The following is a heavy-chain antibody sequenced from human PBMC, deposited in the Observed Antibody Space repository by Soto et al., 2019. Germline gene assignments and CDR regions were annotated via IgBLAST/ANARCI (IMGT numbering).Heavy chain of an antibody. CDR2: INPNSGGT. CDR3: ARDRHGSFFAWLPSRNLYYYHYGMDV. V-gene: IGHV1-2*02. J-gene: IGHJ6*02. CDR1: GYTFTGYY. D-gene: IGHD3-3*01. Sequence: APVKVSCKASGYTFTGYYMHWVRQAPGQGLEWMGWINPNSGGTNYAQKFQGRVTMTRDTSISTVYMELSRLRSDDTAEYYCARDRHGSFFAWLPSRNLYYYHYGMDVCGQGTTVAVSS.